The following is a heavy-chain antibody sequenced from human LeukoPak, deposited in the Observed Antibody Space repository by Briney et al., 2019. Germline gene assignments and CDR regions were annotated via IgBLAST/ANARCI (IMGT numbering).Heavy chain of an antibody. D-gene: IGHD3-3*01. J-gene: IGHJ6*04. CDR2: MNPNSGNT. CDR3: AKGSHFDFWSGYFMDV. V-gene: IGHV1-8*03. Sequence: ASVKVSCKASGYTFTSYDINWVRQATGQGLEWTGWMNPNSGNTGYAQKFQGRVTITRNTSISTAYMELSSLRAEDTAVYYCAKGSHFDFWSGYFMDVWGKGTTVTVSS. CDR1: GYTFTSYD.